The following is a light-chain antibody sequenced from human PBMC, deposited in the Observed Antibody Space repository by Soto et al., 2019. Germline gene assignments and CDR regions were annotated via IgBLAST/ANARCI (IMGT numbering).Light chain of an antibody. V-gene: IGLV1-40*01. J-gene: IGLJ3*02. Sequence: QSVLTQPPSVSGAPGLRVTISCTGSSSNIGAGYDVHWYQQLPGTAPKLLIYGNSNRPSGVPDRSSGSKSGTSASLTITGLQAEDEADYYCQSYDSSLSALFGGGTKLTVL. CDR2: GNS. CDR3: QSYDSSLSAL. CDR1: SSNIGAGYD.